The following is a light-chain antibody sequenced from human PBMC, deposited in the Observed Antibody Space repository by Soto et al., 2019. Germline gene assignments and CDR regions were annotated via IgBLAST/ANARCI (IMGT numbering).Light chain of an antibody. V-gene: IGKV3-15*01. Sequence: EIVMTQSPATLSVSPGGRATLSCRASQSVNFNLAWYQQKPGQSPRLLVYGACTRATGLPVRFSGRGTGTEFILTISGLQFEDFAIYYCQQYNNWPHTFGQGTKLEIK. J-gene: IGKJ2*01. CDR3: QQYNNWPHT. CDR2: GAC. CDR1: QSVNFN.